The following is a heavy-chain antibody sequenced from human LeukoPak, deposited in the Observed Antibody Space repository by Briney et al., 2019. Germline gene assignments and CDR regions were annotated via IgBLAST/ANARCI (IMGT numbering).Heavy chain of an antibody. CDR1: GGSISSYY. CDR2: IYYSGST. D-gene: IGHD3-10*01. CDR3: ARVGNGSGSYSYYYYMDV. V-gene: IGHV4-59*01. J-gene: IGHJ6*03. Sequence: SETLSLTCTVSGGSISSYYWSWIRQPPGKGLEWIGYIYYSGSTNYNPSLKSRVTISVDTSKNQFSLKLSSVTAADTAVYYCARVGNGSGSYSYYYYMDVWGKGTTVTVSS.